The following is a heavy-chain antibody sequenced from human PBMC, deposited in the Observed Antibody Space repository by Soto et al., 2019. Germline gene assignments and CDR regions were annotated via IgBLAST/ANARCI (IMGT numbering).Heavy chain of an antibody. CDR1: GGPISSYY. V-gene: IGHV4-39*06. CDR3: ASRDPGTSVDY. D-gene: IGHD1-7*01. CDR2: IYYSGTT. Sequence: SETLSLTCTVSGGPISSYYWGWIRQPPGKGLEGIGTIYYSGTTNYNPSLKSRVTISLDKSEDQFPLKVTSLTAADTAVYYCASRDPGTSVDYWGQGTLVTVSS. J-gene: IGHJ4*02.